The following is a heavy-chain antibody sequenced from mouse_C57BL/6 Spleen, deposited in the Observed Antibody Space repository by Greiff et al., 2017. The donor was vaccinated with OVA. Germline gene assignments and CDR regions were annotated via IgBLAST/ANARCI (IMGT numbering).Heavy chain of an antibody. CDR2: IRLKSDNYAT. Sequence: EVKVEESGGGLVQPGGSMKLSCVASGFTFSNYWMNWVRQSPEKGLEWVAQIRLKSDNYATHYAESVKGRFTISRDDSKSSVYLQMNNLRAEDTGIYYCTGLGYSNYNYWGQGTTLTVSS. CDR3: TGLGYSNYNY. J-gene: IGHJ2*01. CDR1: GFTFSNYW. V-gene: IGHV6-3*01. D-gene: IGHD2-5*01.